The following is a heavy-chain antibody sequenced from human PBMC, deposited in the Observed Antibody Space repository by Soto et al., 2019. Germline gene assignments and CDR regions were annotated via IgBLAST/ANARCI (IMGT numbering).Heavy chain of an antibody. CDR2: IYYSGST. D-gene: IGHD3-3*01. V-gene: IGHV4-30-4*01. CDR3: ARDRITIFGVVRLNYYYYYGMDV. J-gene: IGHJ6*02. Sequence: TLSLTCTVSGGSISSGDYYWSWIRQPPGKGLEWIGYIYYSGSTYYNPSLKSRVTISVDTSKNQFSLKLSSVTAADTAVYYCARDRITIFGVVRLNYYYYYGMDVWGQGTTVTVSS. CDR1: GGSISSGDYY.